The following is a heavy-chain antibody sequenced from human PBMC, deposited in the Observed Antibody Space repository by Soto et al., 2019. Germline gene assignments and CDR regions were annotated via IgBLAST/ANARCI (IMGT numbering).Heavy chain of an antibody. J-gene: IGHJ6*02. V-gene: IGHV1-2*04. CDR3: ARDPILLTGTRPRRYYYGMDV. Sequence: GASVKVSCKASGYTFTGYYMHWVRQAPGQGLEWMGWINPNSGGTNYAQKFQGWVTMTRDTSISTAYMELSRLRSDDTAVYYCARDPILLTGTRPRRYYYGMDVWGQGTTVTVSS. D-gene: IGHD1-7*01. CDR1: GYTFTGYY. CDR2: INPNSGGT.